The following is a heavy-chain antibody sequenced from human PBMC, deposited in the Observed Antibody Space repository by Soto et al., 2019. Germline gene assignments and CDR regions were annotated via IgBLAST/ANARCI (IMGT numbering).Heavy chain of an antibody. CDR3: ARGARLWNGEGYYFDF. CDR1: GYTFTGYY. V-gene: IGHV1-2*02. CDR2: INPNSGDT. Sequence: QVQLVQFGAEVKNPGASVKVSCKASGYTFTGYYLHWVRRVPGQGLEWMGWINPNSGDTKSPQKFQGRVTMARDTSISTAYMELGSLRSDDTAMYYCARGARLWNGEGYYFDFWGQGTPVTVSS. D-gene: IGHD3-10*01. J-gene: IGHJ4*02.